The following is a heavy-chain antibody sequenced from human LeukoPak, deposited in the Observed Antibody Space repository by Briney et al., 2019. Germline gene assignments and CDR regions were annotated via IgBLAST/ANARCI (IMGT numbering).Heavy chain of an antibody. CDR2: ISNHGGNT. J-gene: IGHJ6*02. D-gene: IGHD3-10*01. V-gene: IGHV3-30*18. Sequence: GGSLRLSCAASGFAFSNSGMHWVRQAPGRGLEWVAVISNHGGNTHHADSVKGRFTISRDNSKNTLYLQMNSLRTEDTAMYSCAKAPPIPLLRGVVWDYHFGMDVWGHGTTVIVSS. CDR3: AKAPPIPLLRGVVWDYHFGMDV. CDR1: GFAFSNSG.